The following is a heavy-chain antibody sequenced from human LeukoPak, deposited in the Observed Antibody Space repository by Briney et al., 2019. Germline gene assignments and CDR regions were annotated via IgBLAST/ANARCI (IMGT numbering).Heavy chain of an antibody. D-gene: IGHD4-17*01. V-gene: IGHV3-53*01. J-gene: IGHJ4*02. Sequence: GGSLRLSCAASGFTVSSNYMSWVRQAPGKGLEWVSVIYSGGSTYYADSVKGRLTISRDNAKNSLYLQMNSLRVEDTAVYYCARGSYGDYEYWGQGTLVTVSS. CDR1: GFTVSSNY. CDR3: ARGSYGDYEY. CDR2: IYSGGST.